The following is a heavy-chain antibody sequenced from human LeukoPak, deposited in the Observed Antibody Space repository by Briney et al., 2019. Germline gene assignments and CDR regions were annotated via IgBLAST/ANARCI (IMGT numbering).Heavy chain of an antibody. J-gene: IGHJ6*02. CDR3: ARLIWFGELSGYGMDV. V-gene: IGHV4-39*01. Sequence: PSETLSLTCTVSGGSISSSRDYWGWIRQPPGKGLDWIGSISYSGSTYYNSSLKSRLTISVDTSKNQFSLKLSSVTAADTAVYYCARLIWFGELSGYGMDVWGQGTTVTVSS. CDR2: ISYSGST. CDR1: GGSISSSRDY. D-gene: IGHD3-10*01.